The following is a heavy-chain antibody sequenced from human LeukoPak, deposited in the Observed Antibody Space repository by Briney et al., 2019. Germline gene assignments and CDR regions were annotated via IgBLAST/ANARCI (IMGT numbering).Heavy chain of an antibody. Sequence: GGSLRLSCAASGFTFSSYWMSWVRQAPGKGLERVANIKQDGSEKYYVDSVKGRFTISRDNAKNSLYLQMNSLRAEDTAVYYCARDHGDFWSGYSYYFDYWGQGTLVTVSS. CDR1: GFTFSSYW. CDR2: IKQDGSEK. V-gene: IGHV3-7*01. J-gene: IGHJ4*02. CDR3: ARDHGDFWSGYSYYFDY. D-gene: IGHD3-3*01.